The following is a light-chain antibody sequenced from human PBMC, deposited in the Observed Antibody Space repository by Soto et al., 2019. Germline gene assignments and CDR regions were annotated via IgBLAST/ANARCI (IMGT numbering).Light chain of an antibody. Sequence: QSALTQPASVSGSPGQSITISCTGTSSDVGSYNLVSWYQQHPGKAPKLMIYEGSKRPSGISNRFSGSNSGNTASLTISGLQAEDEADYYCCSYAGSSPYVFGTGTKLTVL. CDR1: SSDVGSYNL. CDR2: EGS. V-gene: IGLV2-23*01. J-gene: IGLJ1*01. CDR3: CSYAGSSPYV.